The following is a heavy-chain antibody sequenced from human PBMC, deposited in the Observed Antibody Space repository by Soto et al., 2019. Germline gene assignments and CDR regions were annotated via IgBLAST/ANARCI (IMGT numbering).Heavy chain of an antibody. V-gene: IGHV4-59*08. J-gene: IGHJ4*02. CDR2: MYNSGST. CDR1: GGSISSYY. CDR3: ASMGYHYGSGSYPLDY. D-gene: IGHD3-10*01. Sequence: QVQLQESGPGLVKPSETLSLTCTVSGGSISSYYWTWIRQPPGKGLEWIGFMYNSGSTHYNPSLKSRVTISLDTSQTQCSPNLRSVTAADTAVYYCASMGYHYGSGSYPLDYWGQGTLVTVSS.